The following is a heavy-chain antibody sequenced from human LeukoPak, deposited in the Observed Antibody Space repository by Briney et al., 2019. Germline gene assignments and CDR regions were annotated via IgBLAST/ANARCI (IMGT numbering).Heavy chain of an antibody. CDR3: GREIQAPGKTLEY. J-gene: IGHJ4*02. V-gene: IGHV3-74*01. CDR1: GFTSSSYW. Sequence: PGGSLRLSCALSGFTSSSYWMHWVRQVPGKGLVWVSRINDDGTYTVYADSVKGRFTISRDNAKDMLYLQMNSLRGEDTAVYYCGREIQAPGKTLEYWGQGTLVTVSS. CDR2: INDDGTYT.